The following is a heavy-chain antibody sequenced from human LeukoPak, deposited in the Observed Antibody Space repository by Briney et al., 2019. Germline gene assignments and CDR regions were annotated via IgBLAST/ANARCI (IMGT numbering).Heavy chain of an antibody. CDR1: GGSISSSSYY. CDR2: IYYSGRT. J-gene: IGHJ4*02. Sequence: PSETLSLTCTVSGGSISSSSYYWGWIRQPPGKGLEWVGTIYYSGRTYYNPSLKSRVTISVDTSQNQFSLKLSSVTAADTAVYYCARHGDMLPWDVVVAPAAYDYWGQGTLVTVSS. CDR3: ARHGDMLPWDVVVAPAAYDY. V-gene: IGHV4-39*01. D-gene: IGHD2-2*01.